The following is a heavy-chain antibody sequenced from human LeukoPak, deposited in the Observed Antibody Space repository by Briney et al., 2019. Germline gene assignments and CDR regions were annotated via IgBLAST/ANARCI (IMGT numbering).Heavy chain of an antibody. V-gene: IGHV3-11*03. Sequence: KSGGSLRLSCAASGFTFSDYHMSWIRQAPGKGLEWVSYISSSSSYTNYADSVKGRFTISRDNAKNSLYLQMNSLRAEDTAVYYCARILGYCSGGSCYSAMASDYWGQGTLVTVSS. CDR1: GFTFSDYH. CDR3: ARILGYCSGGSCYSAMASDY. J-gene: IGHJ4*02. CDR2: ISSSSSYT. D-gene: IGHD2-15*01.